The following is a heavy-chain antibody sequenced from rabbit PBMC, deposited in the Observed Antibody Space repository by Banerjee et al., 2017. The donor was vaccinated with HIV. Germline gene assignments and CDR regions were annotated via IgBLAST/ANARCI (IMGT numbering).Heavy chain of an antibody. D-gene: IGHD8-1*01. J-gene: IGHJ4*01. CDR3: ARSGDGSSDGTGFTL. Sequence: QSLEESGGDLVKPGASLTLTCTASGFSFSSRYYMCWVRQAPGKGLEWIGCIFTGSSGSTYHASWAKGRFTISKSSSTTVTLQMTSLTAADTATYFCARSGDGSSDGTGFTLWGPGTLVTVS. V-gene: IGHV1S40*01. CDR2: IFTGSSGST. CDR1: GFSFSSRYY.